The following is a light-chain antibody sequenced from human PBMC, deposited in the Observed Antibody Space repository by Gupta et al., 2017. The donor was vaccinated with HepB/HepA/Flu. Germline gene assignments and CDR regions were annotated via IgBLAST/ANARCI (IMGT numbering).Light chain of an antibody. V-gene: IGLV1-44*01. CDR3: SAWDDSLSGRV. Sequence: QSVLTQPPSASGTPGQRVTISCPGSSSNIGSNAVNWFQQVPGAAPKLLIYSNNQRPSGVPARFSGSKSGTSAALAISGRQSEDEADYYCSAWDDSLSGRVVGGGTKLTVL. J-gene: IGLJ2*01. CDR1: SSNIGSNA. CDR2: SNN.